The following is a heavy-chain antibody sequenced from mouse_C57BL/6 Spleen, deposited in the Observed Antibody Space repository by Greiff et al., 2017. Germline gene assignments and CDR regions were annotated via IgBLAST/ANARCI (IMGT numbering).Heavy chain of an antibody. CDR1: GYSITSCYI. J-gene: IGHJ2*01. CDR2: ISNGGSN. CDR3: ARGSYYGSDY. V-gene: IGHV3-6*01. Sequence: EVKLVESGPGLVQPSQSLSLTCSVSGYSITSCYIWNWIRQFPGNKLEWSGIISNGGSNNYNPSLKNRISITRDKSKNQCFLKLNSLPTEDTATYYGARGSYYGSDYGGQGTTLTVSS. D-gene: IGHD1-1*01.